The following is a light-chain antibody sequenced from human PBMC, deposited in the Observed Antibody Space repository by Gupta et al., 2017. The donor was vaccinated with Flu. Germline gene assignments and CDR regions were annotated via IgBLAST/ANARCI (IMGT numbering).Light chain of an antibody. J-gene: IGLJ2*01. Sequence: QSVLTQPPSVSAAPGQKVTISCSGSSSNIGNNYVSWYQQLPGTAPKLLIYENNKRPSGIPDRFSGSKSGTSATLGITGLQTGDEAEYYCATWDSSRSAGVFGGGTKLTVL. CDR3: ATWDSSRSAGV. CDR1: SSNIGNNY. V-gene: IGLV1-51*02. CDR2: ENN.